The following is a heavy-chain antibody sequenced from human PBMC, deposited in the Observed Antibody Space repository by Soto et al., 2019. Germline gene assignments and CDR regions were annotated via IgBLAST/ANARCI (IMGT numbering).Heavy chain of an antibody. CDR3: ARCSYGFWSGYYTYYFDY. J-gene: IGHJ4*02. CDR1: GYTFTSYY. Sequence: ASVKVSCKASGYTFTSYYMHWVRQAPGQGLEWMGIINPSGGSTSYAQKFQGRVTMTRDTSTSTVYMELSSLRSEDTAVYYCARCSYGFWSGYYTYYFDYWGQGTLVTVSS. D-gene: IGHD3-3*01. CDR2: INPSGGST. V-gene: IGHV1-46*03.